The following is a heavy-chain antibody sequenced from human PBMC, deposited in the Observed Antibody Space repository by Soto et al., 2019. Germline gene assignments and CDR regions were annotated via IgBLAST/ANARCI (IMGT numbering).Heavy chain of an antibody. V-gene: IGHV1-18*01. CDR1: GYTFTTYG. Sequence: QVQLVQSGAEVRKPGASVKVSCKASGYTFTTYGISWVLQAPGQGLEWMGWISGYNGHTKYAQKFQGRVTMTTDTSTSTVSMDLRSLRSDDTAVYYCAREGEMPYYYYGLDVWGQGTTVTVSS. CDR3: AREGEMPYYYYGLDV. CDR2: ISGYNGHT. J-gene: IGHJ6*02. D-gene: IGHD3-16*01.